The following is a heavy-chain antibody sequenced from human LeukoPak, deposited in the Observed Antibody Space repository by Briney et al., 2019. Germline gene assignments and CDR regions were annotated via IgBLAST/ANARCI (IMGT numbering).Heavy chain of an antibody. Sequence: ASVKVSCKASGYTFTSYGISWVRQAPGQGLEWMGWISAYNGNTNYAQKLQGRVTMTTDTSTSTAYMELRSLRSDDTAVYYCARDPPLLLWFGESSDAFDIWGQGTMVTVSS. CDR2: ISAYNGNT. D-gene: IGHD3-10*01. V-gene: IGHV1-18*01. CDR1: GYTFTSYG. CDR3: ARDPPLLLWFGESSDAFDI. J-gene: IGHJ3*02.